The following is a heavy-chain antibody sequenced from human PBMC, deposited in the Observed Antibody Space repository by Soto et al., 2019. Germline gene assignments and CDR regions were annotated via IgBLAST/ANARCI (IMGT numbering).Heavy chain of an antibody. Sequence: QVQLVQSGAEVKKPGSSVNVSCKTSGGTFGNSAVAWVRQAPGQGLEWMGGIVPMFGTANYAQKFQGRLTITADDSTRTACMEVRSLRSDDTAVYYCARDGEPESALWRRPLGGGRFDPWGQGTLVTVSS. J-gene: IGHJ5*02. CDR1: GGTFGNSA. CDR2: IVPMFGTA. CDR3: ARDGEPESALWRRPLGGGRFDP. V-gene: IGHV1-69*12. D-gene: IGHD3-3*01.